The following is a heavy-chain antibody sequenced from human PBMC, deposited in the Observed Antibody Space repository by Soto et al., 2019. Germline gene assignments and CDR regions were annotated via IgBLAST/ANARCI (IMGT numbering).Heavy chain of an antibody. CDR2: MNPNSGNT. V-gene: IGHV1-8*01. Sequence: GASVKVSCKASGYTFTSYDINWVRQATGQGLEWMGWMNPNSGNTGYAQKIQGRVTMTRNTSISTAYMELSSLRSEDTAVYYCARGALRGAARPGHYWGQGTLVTVSS. CDR3: ARGALRGAARPGHY. CDR1: GYTFTSYD. J-gene: IGHJ4*02. D-gene: IGHD6-6*01.